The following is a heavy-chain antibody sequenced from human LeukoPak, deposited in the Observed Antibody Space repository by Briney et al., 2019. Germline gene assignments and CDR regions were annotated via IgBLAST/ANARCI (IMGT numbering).Heavy chain of an antibody. D-gene: IGHD3-10*01. V-gene: IGHV1-69*13. Sequence: GASVKVSCKASGGTFSSYAISWVRQAPGQGLEWMGGIIPIFGTANYAQKFQGRVTITADESTSTAYMELSSLRSEDTAVYYCARDREVRGAPTESDAFDIWGQGTMVTVSS. CDR1: GGTFSSYA. CDR2: IIPIFGTA. J-gene: IGHJ3*02. CDR3: ARDREVRGAPTESDAFDI.